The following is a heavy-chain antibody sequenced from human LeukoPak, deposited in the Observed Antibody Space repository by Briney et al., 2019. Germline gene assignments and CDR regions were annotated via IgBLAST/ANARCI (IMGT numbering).Heavy chain of an antibody. CDR2: ISAYNGNT. CDR3: ARARGYSYDPSIYYYYYYMDV. V-gene: IGHV1-18*01. Sequence: GASVKVSCKASGYTFTSYGISWVRQAPGQGLEWMGWISAYNGNTNYAQKLQGRVTMTTDTSTSTAYMELRSLRSDDTAVYYCARARGYSYDPSIYYYYYYMDVWGKGTTVTVSS. D-gene: IGHD5-18*01. J-gene: IGHJ6*03. CDR1: GYTFTSYG.